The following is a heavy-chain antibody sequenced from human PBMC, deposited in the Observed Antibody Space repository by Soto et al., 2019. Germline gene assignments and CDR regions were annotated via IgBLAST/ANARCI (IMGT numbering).Heavy chain of an antibody. V-gene: IGHV3-30-3*01. D-gene: IGHD5-12*01. Sequence: PGGSLRLSCAASGFTFSSYAMHWVRQAPGKGLEWVAVISYDGSNKYYADSVKGRFTISRDNSKNTLYLQMNSLRAEDTAVYYCARGHLEMATDTGAFDIWGQGTMVTVSS. J-gene: IGHJ3*02. CDR3: ARGHLEMATDTGAFDI. CDR2: ISYDGSNK. CDR1: GFTFSSYA.